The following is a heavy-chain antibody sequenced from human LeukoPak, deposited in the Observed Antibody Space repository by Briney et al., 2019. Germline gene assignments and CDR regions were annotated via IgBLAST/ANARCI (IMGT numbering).Heavy chain of an antibody. J-gene: IGHJ6*02. D-gene: IGHD1-1*01. Sequence: GGSLRLSCAASGFTLRYYGMHWVRQAPGKGLEWVAFISYDGSKKRYADSVGDRFTISRDNSRNRLYVQVNSLRAEDTAVYYCAKESLDTEQRNYNYYGLDVWGQGTTVTVSS. V-gene: IGHV3-30*18. CDR2: ISYDGSKK. CDR3: AKESLDTEQRNYNYYGLDV. CDR1: GFTLRYYG.